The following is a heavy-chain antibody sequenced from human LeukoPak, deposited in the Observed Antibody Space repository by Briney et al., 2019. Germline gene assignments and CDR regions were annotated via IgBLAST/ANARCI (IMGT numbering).Heavy chain of an antibody. J-gene: IGHJ3*02. CDR3: ARVLVLHSGSPGAAFDI. D-gene: IGHD1-26*01. V-gene: IGHV3-30*02. Sequence: GGSLRLSCAASGFTFNSYGMHWVRQAPGKGLEWVAFIRYDGSNKYYADSVKGRFTISRDDSKNSLYLQMNSLKTEDTAVYYCARVLVLHSGSPGAAFDIWGQGTMVTVSS. CDR1: GFTFNSYG. CDR2: IRYDGSNK.